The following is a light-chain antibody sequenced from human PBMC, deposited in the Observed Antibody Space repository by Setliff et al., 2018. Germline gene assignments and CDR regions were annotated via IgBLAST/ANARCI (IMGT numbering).Light chain of an antibody. CDR2: AAS. Sequence: DIQLTQSPSFLSASVGDRXXXTXRXXXXXXXXXXXXXXXXXNAPKLXXYAASTLQSGVPSRFSGSASGTEFTLTISSLQPEDFATYYCQQLNSPVTFGQGTKVDIK. J-gene: IGKJ1*01. CDR3: QQLNSPVT. CDR1: XXXXXX. V-gene: IGKV1-9*01.